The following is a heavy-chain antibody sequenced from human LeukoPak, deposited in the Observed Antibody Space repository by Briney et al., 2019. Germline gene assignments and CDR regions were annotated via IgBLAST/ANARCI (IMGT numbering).Heavy chain of an antibody. J-gene: IGHJ4*02. CDR1: GYTLSGYF. CDR3: ARRPSYDSSGYHDY. V-gene: IGHV1-69*13. D-gene: IGHD3-22*01. Sequence: ASVKVSCKASGYTLSGYFIHWVRQAPGQGLEWMGGIIPIFGTANYAQKFQGRVTITADESTSTAYMELSSLRSEDTAVYYCARRPSYDSSGYHDYWGQGTLVTVSS. CDR2: IIPIFGTA.